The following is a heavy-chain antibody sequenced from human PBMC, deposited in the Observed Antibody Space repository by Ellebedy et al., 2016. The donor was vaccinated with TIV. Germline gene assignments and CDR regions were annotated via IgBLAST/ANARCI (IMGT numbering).Heavy chain of an antibody. V-gene: IGHV1-3*04. CDR3: ATRVWQDPMDV. J-gene: IGHJ6*02. D-gene: IGHD2-21*01. CDR2: INTGNGNT. CDR1: GGTFSSYA. Sequence: ASVKVSXKASGGTFSSYAISWVRQAPGQRLEWMGWINTGNGNTKYSQRLQGRVTITRDTSASTAYMELSSLMSEDTAVYYCATRVWQDPMDVWGQGTTVTVSS.